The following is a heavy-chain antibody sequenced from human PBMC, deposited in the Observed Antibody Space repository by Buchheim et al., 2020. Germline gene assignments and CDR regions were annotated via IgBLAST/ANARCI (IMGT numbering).Heavy chain of an antibody. CDR1: GGSVSSGSYY. J-gene: IGHJ6*02. V-gene: IGHV4-61*01. CDR2: IYYSGST. Sequence: QVQLQESGPGLVKPSETLSLTCTVSGGSVSSGSYYWSWIRQPPGKGLEWIGYIYYSGSTNYNPSLKSRVTISVDTSKNQFSLKLSSVTAADTAVYYCARIKKGYSSPQWGMDVWGQGTT. D-gene: IGHD6-19*01. CDR3: ARIKKGYSSPQWGMDV.